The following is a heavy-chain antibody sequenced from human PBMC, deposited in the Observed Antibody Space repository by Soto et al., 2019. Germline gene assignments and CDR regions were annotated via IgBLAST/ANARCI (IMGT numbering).Heavy chain of an antibody. CDR3: ARGGFVEMARNDAFDI. CDR1: GGSISSYY. J-gene: IGHJ3*02. CDR2: IYYSGST. Sequence: SETLSLTCTVSGGSISSYYWSWIRQPPGKGLEWIGYIYYSGSTNYNPSLKSRVTISVDTSKNQFSLKLSSVTAADTAVYYCARGGFVEMARNDAFDIWGQGTMVTVSS. D-gene: IGHD3-10*01. V-gene: IGHV4-59*01.